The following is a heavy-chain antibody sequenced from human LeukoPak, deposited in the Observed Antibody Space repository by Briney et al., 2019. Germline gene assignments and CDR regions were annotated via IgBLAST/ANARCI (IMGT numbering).Heavy chain of an antibody. J-gene: IGHJ4*02. CDR2: IYYSGST. V-gene: IGHV4-39*07. CDR1: GGSISSSSYY. D-gene: IGHD3-16*01. Sequence: SETLSLTCTVSGGSISSSSYYWGWIRQPPGKGLEWIGSIYYSGSTYYNPSLKSRVTISVDTSKNQFSLKLSSVTAADTAVYYCARATLNDYVWGSSNHRHFDYWGQGTLVTVSS. CDR3: ARATLNDYVWGSSNHRHFDY.